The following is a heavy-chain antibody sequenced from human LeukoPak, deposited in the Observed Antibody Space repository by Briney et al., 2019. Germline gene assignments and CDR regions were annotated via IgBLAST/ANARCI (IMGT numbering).Heavy chain of an antibody. CDR3: AIYDSSGYYNY. V-gene: IGHV3-53*01. D-gene: IGHD3-22*01. CDR1: GFTVSSND. CDR2: IYSGGRT. J-gene: IGHJ4*02. Sequence: GGSLRLSCAASGFTVSSNDMSWVRQVPGKGLEWVSVIYSGGRTFYADSVKGRFTISRDNSKNTLYLQMNSLRAEDTAVYYCAIYDSSGYYNYWGQGTLVTVSS.